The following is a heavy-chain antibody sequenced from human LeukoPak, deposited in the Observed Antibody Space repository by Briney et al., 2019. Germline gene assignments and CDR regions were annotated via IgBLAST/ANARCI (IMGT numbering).Heavy chain of an antibody. D-gene: IGHD5-12*01. J-gene: IGHJ4*02. V-gene: IGHV3-53*01. CDR3: ARDLGRGYDWGD. CDR1: GFTVSSNY. CDR2: IYGGGTT. Sequence: GGSLRLSCAASGFTVSSNYMSWVRQAPGKGLEWVSVIYGGGTTYYADSVKGRFTISRDSSKNTLYLQMNSLRAEDTAVYYCARDLGRGYDWGDWGQGTLVTVSS.